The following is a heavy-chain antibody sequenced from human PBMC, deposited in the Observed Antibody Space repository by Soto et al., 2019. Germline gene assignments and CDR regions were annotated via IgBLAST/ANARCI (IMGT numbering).Heavy chain of an antibody. CDR2: ISYDGSNK. CDR1: GFTFSSYA. D-gene: IGHD5-12*01. Sequence: QVQLVESGGGVVQPGRSLRLSCAASGFTFSSYAMHWVRQAPGKGLEWVAVISYDGSNKYYADSVKGRFTISRDNSKNTLYLQMNSLRAEDTAVYYCLGLQYSYYGMDVWGQGTTVTVS. CDR3: LGLQYSYYGMDV. V-gene: IGHV3-30-3*01. J-gene: IGHJ6*02.